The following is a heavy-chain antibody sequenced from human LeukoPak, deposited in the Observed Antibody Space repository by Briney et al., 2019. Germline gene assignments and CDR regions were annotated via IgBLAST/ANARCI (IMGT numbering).Heavy chain of an antibody. CDR2: ISGGGSMT. J-gene: IGHJ4*02. CDR3: AKILRCRIYAY. CDR1: GFTFRNYG. V-gene: IGHV3-23*01. Sequence: PACCLRLSRAASGFTFRNYGMTWVRQTPGKGLEWVSGISGGGSMTSYTDSVKGRFTISRDNSKNTVSLQMNSLRAEDTALYYCAKILRCRIYAYWGLGTRVTDSS. D-gene: IGHD2-8*01.